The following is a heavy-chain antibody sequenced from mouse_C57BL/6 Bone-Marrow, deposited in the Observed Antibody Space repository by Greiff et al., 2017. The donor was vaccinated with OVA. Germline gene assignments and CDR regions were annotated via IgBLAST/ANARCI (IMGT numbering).Heavy chain of an antibody. D-gene: IGHD2-2*01. CDR2: ISDGGSYT. J-gene: IGHJ1*03. CDR3: SRASSGYDGPHWYFDV. V-gene: IGHV5-4*03. Sequence: EVMLVESGGGLVKPGGSLKLSCAASGFTFSSYAMSWVRQTPEKRLEWVATISDGGSYTYYPDNVKGRFTISRDNAKNNLYLQMSHLKSEDTAMYYGSRASSGYDGPHWYFDVWGTGTTVTVSS. CDR1: GFTFSSYA.